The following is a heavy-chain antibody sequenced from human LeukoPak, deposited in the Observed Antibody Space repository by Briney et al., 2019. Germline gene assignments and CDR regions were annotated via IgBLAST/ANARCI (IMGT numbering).Heavy chain of an antibody. CDR3: ARLPWGTYYGMDV. V-gene: IGHV4-30-4*01. CDR1: GGSISSGDYY. D-gene: IGHD3-16*01. CDR2: IYYSGST. Sequence: SETLSLTCTVSGGSISSGDYYWSWIRQPPGKGLEWIGYIYYSGSTYYNPSLKSRVTISVDTSKNQFSLKASSVTAADTAVYYCARLPWGTYYGMDVWGQGTTVTVSS. J-gene: IGHJ6*02.